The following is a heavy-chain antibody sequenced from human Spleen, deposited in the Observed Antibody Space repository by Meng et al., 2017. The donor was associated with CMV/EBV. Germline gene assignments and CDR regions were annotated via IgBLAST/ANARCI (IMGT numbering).Heavy chain of an antibody. D-gene: IGHD4-23*01. V-gene: IGHV4-39*07. CDR1: GGSIISSSNY. J-gene: IGHJ4*02. CDR3: ASGYGGNPGTNNY. CDR2: IYYTGTT. Sequence: GSLRLSCTVSGGSIISSSNYWGWIRQSPGKGLEWIGSIYYTGTTYYNPSLKSRVTISVDTSKNQFSLKLTSVTAADTAVYYCASGYGGNPGTNNYWGQGTLVTVSS.